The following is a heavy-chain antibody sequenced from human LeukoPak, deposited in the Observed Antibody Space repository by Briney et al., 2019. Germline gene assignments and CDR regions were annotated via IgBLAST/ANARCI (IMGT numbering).Heavy chain of an antibody. V-gene: IGHV3-7*01. CDR1: GFTFSSYW. Sequence: GGSLRLSCAASGFTFSSYWMSWVRQAPGKGLEWVANIKQDGSEKYYVDSVKGRFTISRDNAKNSLYLQMNSLRAEDTAVYYCARDLGCSSTSCYYYYYMDVWGKGTTVTVSS. D-gene: IGHD2-2*01. CDR3: ARDLGCSSTSCYYYYYMDV. J-gene: IGHJ6*03. CDR2: IKQDGSEK.